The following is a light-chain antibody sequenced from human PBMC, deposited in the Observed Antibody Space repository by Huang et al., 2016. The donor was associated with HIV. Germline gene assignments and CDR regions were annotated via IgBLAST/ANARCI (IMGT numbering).Light chain of an antibody. CDR2: GAS. J-gene: IGKJ3*01. V-gene: IGKV3-20*01. CDR3: QVYGTSPPGP. CDR1: QSVSGSY. Sequence: EIVLTQSPGTLSLSPGERATLSCRASQSVSGSYLAWYQQKPGQAPGLLIYGASSRATVIPDRFSGSGSGTDFTLTITRLEPEDTALYYCQVYGTSPPGPFGPGATVHIK.